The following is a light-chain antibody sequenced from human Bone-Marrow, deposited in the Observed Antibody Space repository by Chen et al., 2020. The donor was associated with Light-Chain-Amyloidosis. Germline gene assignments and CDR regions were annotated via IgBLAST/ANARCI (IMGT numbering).Light chain of an antibody. J-gene: IGLJ3*02. CDR1: SGSIATNY. CDR3: QSYQGSSQGV. CDR2: EDD. Sequence: NFMLTQPHSVSESPGKTVIISCTRSSGSIATNYVQWYQQRPGSSPTTVIYEDDQRPSGVPDPFSGAIDRSSNSASLTISGLKTGDEADYYCQSYQGSSQGVFGGGTKLTVL. V-gene: IGLV6-57*01.